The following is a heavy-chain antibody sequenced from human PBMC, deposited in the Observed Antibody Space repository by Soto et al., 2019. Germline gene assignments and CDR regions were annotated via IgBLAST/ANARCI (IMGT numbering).Heavy chain of an antibody. CDR1: GGSVSSASCY. Sequence: SETLSLTCTVSGGSVSSASCYWSWIRQPPGKGLEWIGYIYYSGTTNYNPSLKSRVTISVDTSKKQLSLKLSSVTAADTAVYYCARTLGMPSPWFDPWGRGTLVTVSS. D-gene: IGHD7-27*01. CDR3: ARTLGMPSPWFDP. V-gene: IGHV4-61*01. CDR2: IYYSGTT. J-gene: IGHJ5*02.